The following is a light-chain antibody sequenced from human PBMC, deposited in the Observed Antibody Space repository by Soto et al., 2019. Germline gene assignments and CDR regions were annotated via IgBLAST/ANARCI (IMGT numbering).Light chain of an antibody. CDR1: QSLSTND. Sequence: EIFLTQSPGTLSLGPGERAALSCRASQSLSTNDVAWCHQKPGQAPRLLIYGASKRATGIPDRFTGRGSGTDFTLTIDKLEPEDFGVYYCQRYGDSGTFGQGTKLDIK. J-gene: IGKJ2*01. CDR2: GAS. CDR3: QRYGDSGT. V-gene: IGKV3-20*01.